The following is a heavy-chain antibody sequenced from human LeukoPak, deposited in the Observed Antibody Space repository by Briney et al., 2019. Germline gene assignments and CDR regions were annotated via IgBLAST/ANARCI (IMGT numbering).Heavy chain of an antibody. D-gene: IGHD3-22*01. J-gene: IGHJ4*02. CDR2: ISDSGGST. V-gene: IGHV3-23*01. CDR3: AKRGVVIRVILVGFHKEAYYFDS. CDR1: GITLSNYG. Sequence: GGSLRLSCAVSGITLSNYGMSWVRQAPGKGLEWVAGISDSGGSTNYADSVKGRFTVSRDNPKNTLYLQMNSLRAEGTAVYFCAKRGVVIRVILVGFHKEAYYFDSWGQGALVTVSS.